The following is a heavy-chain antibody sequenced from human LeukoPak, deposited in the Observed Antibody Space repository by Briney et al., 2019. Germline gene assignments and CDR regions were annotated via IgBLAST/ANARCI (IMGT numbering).Heavy chain of an antibody. CDR3: TTGLRPGI. V-gene: IGHV3-15*01. J-gene: IGHJ3*02. Sequence: PGGSLRLSCAASGFIFRNAWMSWVRQAPGKGLEWVGLIKSRTDGGSTDYAAPVKGRFTISRDDSQNTLYLQMNSLKIEDTAVYYCTTGLRPGIRGQGTMVTVSS. D-gene: IGHD5/OR15-5a*01. CDR1: GFIFRNAW. CDR2: IKSRTDGGST.